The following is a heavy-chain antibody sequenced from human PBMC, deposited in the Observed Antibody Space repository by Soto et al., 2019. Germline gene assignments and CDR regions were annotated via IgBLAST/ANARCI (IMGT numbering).Heavy chain of an antibody. CDR2: ISVSGPNT. CDR3: AKVFCSGGGCSYPALDF. CDR1: GFSSDSYA. V-gene: IGHV3-23*01. J-gene: IGHJ4*02. Sequence: GSLRLSCAASGFSSDSYAMSWVRQAPGKGLEWVSAISVSGPNTYYAHSVKGRFTISRDNSKDTLYLQMNSPRVEDTAVYYCAKVFCSGGGCSYPALDFWGQGTLVTVSA. D-gene: IGHD2-15*01.